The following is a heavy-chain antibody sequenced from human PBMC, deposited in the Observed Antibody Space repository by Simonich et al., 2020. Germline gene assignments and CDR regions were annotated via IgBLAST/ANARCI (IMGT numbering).Heavy chain of an antibody. CDR1: GYTFTGYY. Sequence: QVQLVQSGAEVKKPGASVKVSCKASGYTFTGYYMHWGRQAPGQGLEWMGWINPNSGGTNDAQTFQGRVTMTRDTSISTAYMELSRLRSDDTAVYYCARVRFEAFDIWGQGTMVTVSS. CDR3: ARVRFEAFDI. J-gene: IGHJ3*02. CDR2: INPNSGGT. V-gene: IGHV1-2*02.